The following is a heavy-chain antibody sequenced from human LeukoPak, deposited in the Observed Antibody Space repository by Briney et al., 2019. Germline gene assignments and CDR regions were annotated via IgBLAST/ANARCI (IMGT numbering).Heavy chain of an antibody. Sequence: PGGSLRLSCAASGFTFSRYWMSWVRQAPGKGLEWVASISGSGVMTYYADSVKGRFTVSGDKSNNILYLQMSSLTAADTAVYYCAKDRSIGTYYTFDHWGQGTLVTVSS. CDR2: ISGSGVMT. D-gene: IGHD1-26*01. CDR3: AKDRSIGTYYTFDH. CDR1: GFTFSRYW. J-gene: IGHJ4*02. V-gene: IGHV3-23*01.